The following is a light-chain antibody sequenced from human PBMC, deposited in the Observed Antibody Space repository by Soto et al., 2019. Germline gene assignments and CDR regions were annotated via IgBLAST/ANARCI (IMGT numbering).Light chain of an antibody. CDR2: GAS. Sequence: DIQLTQSPSFVSASVGERVTITCRASQDISRYLAWYQQKPGEAPKLLISGASTLQSGVPSRFSGSGSGTEFTLTVSYLLPEDFATYYCQQLYSYSSFGQGTRLENK. CDR1: QDISRY. V-gene: IGKV1-9*01. CDR3: QQLYSYSS. J-gene: IGKJ5*01.